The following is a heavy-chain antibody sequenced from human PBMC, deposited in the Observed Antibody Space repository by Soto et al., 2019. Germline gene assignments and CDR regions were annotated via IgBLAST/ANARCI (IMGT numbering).Heavy chain of an antibody. V-gene: IGHV4-31*03. CDR2: IYYSGNT. D-gene: IGHD3-22*01. CDR3: ARTSYSDSSGYSDY. CDR1: GDSINNGGYY. Sequence: PSETLSLTCSVSGDSINNGGYYWSWIRQHPGKGLEWIGYIYYSGNTYYNPSLKSRVTISVDTPKNQFSLKLNSVTAADTAVYYCARTSYSDSSGYSDYWGQGTLVTVSS. J-gene: IGHJ4*02.